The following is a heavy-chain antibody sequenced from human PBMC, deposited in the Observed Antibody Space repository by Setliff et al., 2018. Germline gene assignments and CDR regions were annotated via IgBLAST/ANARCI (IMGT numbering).Heavy chain of an antibody. CDR2: ISNRGST. CDR1: GDYISSQY. D-gene: IGHD3-3*01. CDR3: ALSDHYPFYYDY. J-gene: IGHJ4*02. Sequence: SETLSLTCTVSGDYISSQYWSWIRQPPGKGLEWIGYISNRGSTDYNPSLKSRVTMSEDTSRSQFSLKLTSVTTADTAVYYCALSDHYPFYYDYWGLGTLVTVSS. V-gene: IGHV4-59*11.